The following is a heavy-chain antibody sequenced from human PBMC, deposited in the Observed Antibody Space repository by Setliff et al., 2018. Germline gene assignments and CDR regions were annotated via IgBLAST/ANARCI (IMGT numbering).Heavy chain of an antibody. V-gene: IGHV4-59*01. Sequence: SETLSLTCTVSGDSISDASIMAWIRQPPGKGLEFIGYVFYNGAAKYDPSLKSRVTMPVDTSKTQFSLKLNSMTTADTAVYYCARGGTYRYFDYWGQGALVTVSS. J-gene: IGHJ4*02. CDR3: ARGGTYRYFDY. CDR2: VFYNGAA. CDR1: GDSISDAS.